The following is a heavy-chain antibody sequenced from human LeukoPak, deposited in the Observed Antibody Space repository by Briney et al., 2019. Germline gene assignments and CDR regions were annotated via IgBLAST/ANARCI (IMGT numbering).Heavy chain of an antibody. CDR3: ARDLKAYYYDSSGYYGGFDY. CDR2: ISRSSSYI. CDR1: GFTFSRYS. D-gene: IGHD3-22*01. J-gene: IGHJ4*02. Sequence: PGGSLRLSCAASGFTFSRYSMNWVRQAPGKGLEWVSSISRSSSYIYYADSVKGRFTISRDNAKNSLYLQTNSLRAEDTAVYYCARDLKAYYYDSSGYYGGFDYWGQGILVTVSS. V-gene: IGHV3-21*01.